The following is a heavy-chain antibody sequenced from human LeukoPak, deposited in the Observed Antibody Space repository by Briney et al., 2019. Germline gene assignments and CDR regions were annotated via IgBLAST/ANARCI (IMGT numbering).Heavy chain of an antibody. D-gene: IGHD3-22*01. Sequence: ASVKVSCKASGYTFTSYDINWVRQATGQGLEWMGWMNPNSGNTGYAQKFQGRVTMTRNTSISTAYMELSSLGSEDTAVYYCARGLYYDSSGYRGGTIDYWGQGTLVTVSS. CDR3: ARGLYYDSSGYRGGTIDY. CDR2: MNPNSGNT. CDR1: GYTFTSYD. J-gene: IGHJ4*02. V-gene: IGHV1-8*01.